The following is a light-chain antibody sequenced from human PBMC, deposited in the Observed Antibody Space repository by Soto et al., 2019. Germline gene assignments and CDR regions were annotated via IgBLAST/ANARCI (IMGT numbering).Light chain of an antibody. CDR2: DDN. CDR3: GSWDSSLSAYV. CDR1: SSDIGAYDY. Sequence: QSVLTQPASLSGSPGQSITISCTGTSSDIGAYDYVSWYQQLPGTAPKLLIYDDNKRPSGIPDRFSGSKSGTSATLGITGFQTGDEADYYCGSWDSSLSAYVFGTGTKVTVL. J-gene: IGLJ1*01. V-gene: IGLV1-51*01.